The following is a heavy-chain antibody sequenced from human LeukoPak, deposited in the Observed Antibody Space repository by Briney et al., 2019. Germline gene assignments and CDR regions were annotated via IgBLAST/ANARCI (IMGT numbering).Heavy chain of an antibody. J-gene: IGHJ6*02. Sequence: SETLSLTCTVSGGSISGYYWSWIRQPPGKGLEWIGEINHSGSTNYNPSLKSRVTISVDTSKNQFSLRLSSVTAADTAVYYCARSLDYYYYGMDVWGQGTTVTVSS. CDR3: ARSLDYYYYGMDV. CDR2: INHSGST. V-gene: IGHV4-34*01. CDR1: GGSISGYY. D-gene: IGHD1-1*01.